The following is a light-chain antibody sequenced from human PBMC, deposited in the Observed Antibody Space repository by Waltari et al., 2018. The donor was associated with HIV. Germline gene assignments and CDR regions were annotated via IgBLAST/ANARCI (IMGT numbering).Light chain of an antibody. J-gene: IGLJ2*01. CDR1: SFSIGNIY. CDR2: DND. V-gene: IGLV1-51*01. CDR3: GTWNSKVNIVA. Sequence: QSVLTQPPSVSAAPGQKVTISCSGSSFSIGNIYISWYQQFPGTAPKLLIYDNDKRPSGIPDRFSASKSGTSATLGITGLQTGDEADYYCGTWNSKVNIVAFGGGTKLTVL.